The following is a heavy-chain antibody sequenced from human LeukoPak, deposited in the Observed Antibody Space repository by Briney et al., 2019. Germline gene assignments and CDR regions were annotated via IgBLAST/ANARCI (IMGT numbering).Heavy chain of an antibody. Sequence: SETLSLTCAVYGGSFSSYYWSWIRQPPGKGLEWIGYIYYSGSTNYNPSLKSRSVDTSKNQFSLKLTSVTAADTAVYYCARTTEGGYTYGYFYYYYMDVWGKGTTVTISS. CDR1: GGSFSSYY. J-gene: IGHJ6*03. D-gene: IGHD5-18*01. CDR2: IYYSGST. CDR3: ARTTEGGYTYGYFYYYYMDV. V-gene: IGHV4-59*01.